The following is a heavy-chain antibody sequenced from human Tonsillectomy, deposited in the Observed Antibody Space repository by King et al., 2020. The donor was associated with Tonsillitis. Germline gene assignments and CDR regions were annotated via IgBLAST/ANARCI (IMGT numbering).Heavy chain of an antibody. CDR2: VYTSGST. CDR1: GGYINSYY. CDR3: ARGIVGATTIWYLDL. D-gene: IGHD1-26*01. J-gene: IGHJ2*01. V-gene: IGHV4-4*07. Sequence: VQLQESGPGLVKPSETLSITCTVSGGYINSYYWSWIRQPAGKGLEWIGRVYTSGSTNYNPSLKSRVTMSVDTSKNQFSLKLSSMTGADTAVYYCARGIVGATTIWYLDLCGRGTLVTVSS.